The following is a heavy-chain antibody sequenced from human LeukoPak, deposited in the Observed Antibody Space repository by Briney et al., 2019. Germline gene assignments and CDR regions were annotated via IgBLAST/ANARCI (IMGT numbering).Heavy chain of an antibody. CDR3: VKRGSNYGPFDY. CDR1: GFTFSSYA. CDR2: VSDSGVST. V-gene: IGHV3-23*01. Sequence: PGGSLRLSCAASGFTFSSYAMTRARQAPGKGLEWVSTVSDSGVSTYYADSVKGRFTISRDNARNTLYLQMNSLRAEDTAVYYCVKRGSNYGPFDYWGQGTLVTVSS. J-gene: IGHJ4*02. D-gene: IGHD5-18*01.